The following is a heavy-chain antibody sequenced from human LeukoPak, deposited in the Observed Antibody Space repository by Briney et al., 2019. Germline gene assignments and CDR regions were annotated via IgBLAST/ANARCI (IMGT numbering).Heavy chain of an antibody. D-gene: IGHD1-1*01. J-gene: IGHJ4*02. CDR1: GFTFSSYE. CDR2: INTNGRTK. V-gene: IGHV3-48*03. Sequence: GGSLRLSCATSGFTFSSYEMNWVRLAPGKGLEWLSYINTNGRTKSYSDSVRGRFTISRDNAKNSLYLQMSSLRAEDTAVYYCAGDQNWSPDWWGQGTLVTVPS. CDR3: AGDQNWSPDW.